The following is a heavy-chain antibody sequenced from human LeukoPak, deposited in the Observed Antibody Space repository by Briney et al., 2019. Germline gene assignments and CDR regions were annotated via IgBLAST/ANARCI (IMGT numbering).Heavy chain of an antibody. CDR2: INHSRST. D-gene: IGHD1-26*01. J-gene: IGHJ4*02. CDR1: GGSFSGYY. Sequence: SETLSLTCAVYGGSFSGYYWSWIRQPPGKGLECIGKINHSRSTNYNPSLKSRVTISVDTSKNQFSLKLSSVTAADTAVYYCAREAGATTTYDFDCWGQGTLVTVSS. CDR3: AREAGATTTYDFDC. V-gene: IGHV4-34*01.